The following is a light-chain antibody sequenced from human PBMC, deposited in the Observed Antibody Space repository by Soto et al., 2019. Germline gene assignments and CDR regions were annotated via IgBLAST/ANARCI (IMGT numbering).Light chain of an antibody. J-gene: IGLJ2*01. CDR3: SSYTSSSTLVV. Sequence: QSALTQPASVSGSPGQSITISCTGTSSDVGGYNYASWYQQHPGKAPKLMIYDVSNRPSGVSNRFSGSKSGNTASLTISGLQAEDKADYYCSSYTSSSTLVVFGGGTKLTVL. V-gene: IGLV2-14*01. CDR1: SSDVGGYNY. CDR2: DVS.